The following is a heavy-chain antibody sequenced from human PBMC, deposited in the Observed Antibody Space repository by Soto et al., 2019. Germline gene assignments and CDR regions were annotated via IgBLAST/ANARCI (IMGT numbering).Heavy chain of an antibody. V-gene: IGHV2-5*02. Sequence: QITLKESGPTLVKPTQTLTLTCTFSGFSLSTSAVGVGWIRQPPGKALEWLAFIYWDDDKRYSPSLKSSLTIPKDTAKNPGVLAMTNMDPVDTATYYCAHLVVAGLTYYFDYWGQGTLVTVSS. CDR1: GFSLSTSAVG. J-gene: IGHJ4*02. CDR3: AHLVVAGLTYYFDY. D-gene: IGHD2-15*01. CDR2: IYWDDDK.